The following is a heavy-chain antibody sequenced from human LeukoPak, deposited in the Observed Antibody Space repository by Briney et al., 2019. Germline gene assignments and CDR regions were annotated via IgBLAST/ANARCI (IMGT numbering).Heavy chain of an antibody. D-gene: IGHD2-21*01. CDR3: ARSRGIPEYYFDY. Sequence: SVKVSCKASGGTFSSYAISWVRQAPGQGLECMGGIIPIFGTANYAQKFQGRVTITADESTSTAYMELSSLRSEDTAVYYCARSRGIPEYYFDYWGQGTLVTVSS. J-gene: IGHJ4*02. V-gene: IGHV1-69*13. CDR2: IIPIFGTA. CDR1: GGTFSSYA.